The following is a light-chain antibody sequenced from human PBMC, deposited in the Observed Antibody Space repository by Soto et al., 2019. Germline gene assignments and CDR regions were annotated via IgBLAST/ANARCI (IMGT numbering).Light chain of an antibody. CDR1: QSVLYSSNNKDY. CDR3: QQYYTTPIT. V-gene: IGKV4-1*01. J-gene: IGKJ5*01. Sequence: DIVMTQSPDSLAVSLGERATINCKSSQSVLYSSNNKDYLAWYQQKPGQPPNLHIYWASTRESGVPDRFSGSGSGTDFTLTISSLQAEDVAVYYCQQYYTTPITFGQGTRLEIK. CDR2: WAS.